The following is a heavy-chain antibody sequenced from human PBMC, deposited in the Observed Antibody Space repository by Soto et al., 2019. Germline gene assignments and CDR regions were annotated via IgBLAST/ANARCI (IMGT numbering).Heavy chain of an antibody. J-gene: IGHJ6*01. CDR3: ARVQRVANYYNGMEV. CDR2: ISSSSSYI. D-gene: IGHD2-15*01. Sequence: PVGSLRLSCESSVFTFSSYSMNCVRHSPGKWLEWVSSISSSSSYIYYADSVKGRFTISRDNAKNSLYLQMNSLRAEDTAVYYCARVQRVANYYNGMEVWRQGTTDIVSS. V-gene: IGHV3-21*01. CDR1: VFTFSSYS.